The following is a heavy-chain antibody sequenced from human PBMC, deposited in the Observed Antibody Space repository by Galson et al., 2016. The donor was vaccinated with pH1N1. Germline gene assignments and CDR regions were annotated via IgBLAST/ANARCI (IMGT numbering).Heavy chain of an antibody. J-gene: IGHJ2*01. V-gene: IGHV1-69*13. D-gene: IGHD3-22*01. CDR2: IIPIFGTA. CDR1: GGTFSSYG. CDR3: AREDYYDTDLSGWYFDL. Sequence: SVKVSCKASGGTFSSYGINWVRQAPGQGLEWMGGIIPIFGTAKYAQNFQGRVTITADESTTTAYMELSSLRSEDTAVYYCAREDYYDTDLSGWYFDLWGRGPLLTVSS.